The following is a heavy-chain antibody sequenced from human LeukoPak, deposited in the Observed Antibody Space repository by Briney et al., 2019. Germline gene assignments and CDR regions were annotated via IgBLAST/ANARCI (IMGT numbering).Heavy chain of an antibody. Sequence: ASVKVSCKASGYTFTGYYMHWVRRAPGHGLEWMGWISAYNGNTNYAQKLQGRVTMTTDTSTSTAYMKLRRLRSDDTAGYYCAREMEYCSGGSITGWFDPWGQGTLVTVSS. CDR1: GYTFTGYY. J-gene: IGHJ5*02. CDR3: AREMEYCSGGSITGWFDP. D-gene: IGHD2-15*01. V-gene: IGHV1-18*04. CDR2: ISAYNGNT.